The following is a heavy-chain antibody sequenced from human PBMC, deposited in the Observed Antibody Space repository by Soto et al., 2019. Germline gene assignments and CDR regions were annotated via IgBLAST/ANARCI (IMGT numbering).Heavy chain of an antibody. D-gene: IGHD2-8*01. J-gene: IGHJ6*02. CDR3: ARGDSTDCSNGVCSFFYNHDMDV. V-gene: IGHV1-2*04. CDR2: INPKSGGT. CDR1: GYSFPDYH. Sequence: ASVKVSCKASGYSFPDYHIHWVRQAPGQGLEWLGRINPKSGGTSTAQKFQGWVTMTTDTSISTASMELTRLTSDDTAIYYCARGDSTDCSNGVCSFFYNHDMDVWGQGTTVTVSS.